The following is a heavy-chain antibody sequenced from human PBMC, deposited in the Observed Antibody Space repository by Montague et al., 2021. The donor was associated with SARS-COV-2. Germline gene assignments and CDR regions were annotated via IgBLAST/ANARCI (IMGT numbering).Heavy chain of an antibody. V-gene: IGHV4-39*01. Sequence: SETLSLTCAVSGGSIRSSDFYWGWVRQPPGKGLEWIGTIYYSGTTYYSPSLKSRVTISVDTSKNQFSLKLNSVTAADTSVYFCARHDARGDCPYTTCLGALDIWGQGTMVTVSS. CDR2: IYYSGTT. D-gene: IGHD3-16*01. J-gene: IGHJ3*02. CDR3: ARHDARGDCPYTTCLGALDI. CDR1: GGSIRSSDFY.